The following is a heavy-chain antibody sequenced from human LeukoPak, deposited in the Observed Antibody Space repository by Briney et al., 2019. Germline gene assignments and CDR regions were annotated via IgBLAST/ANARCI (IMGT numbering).Heavy chain of an antibody. CDR3: TAIREYCDSAGCYSPYFYYYMDV. Sequence: GGSLRLACAASGFTFGNAWMNWVRQAPGKGLAWVGRIKTKQDGGTTDYATPVKGRFTISRDDSKNTLYLQMNSLRTDDTAIYYCTAIREYCDSAGCYSPYFYYYMDVWGKGTTVAVSS. J-gene: IGHJ6*03. D-gene: IGHD2/OR15-2a*01. CDR1: GFTFGNAW. V-gene: IGHV3-15*01. CDR2: IKTKQDGGTT.